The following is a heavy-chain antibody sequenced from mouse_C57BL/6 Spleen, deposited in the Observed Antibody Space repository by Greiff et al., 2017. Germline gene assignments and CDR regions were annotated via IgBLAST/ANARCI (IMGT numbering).Heavy chain of an antibody. CDR1: GYTFTSYW. J-gene: IGHJ4*01. V-gene: IGHV1-69*01. Sequence: VQLQQPGAELVMPGASVKLSCKASGYTFTSYWMHWVKQRPGQGLEWIGEVDPSDSYTNYNQKFKGKSTLTVDKSSSTAYMQLSSLTSEDSAVYYCARRWLGAMDYWGQGTSVTGSS. D-gene: IGHD1-1*02. CDR2: VDPSDSYT. CDR3: ARRWLGAMDY.